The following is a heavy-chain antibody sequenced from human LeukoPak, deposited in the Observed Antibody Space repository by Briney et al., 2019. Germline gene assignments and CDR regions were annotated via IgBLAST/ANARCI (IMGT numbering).Heavy chain of an antibody. J-gene: IGHJ4*02. Sequence: GRSLRLSCAASGFTFSSYGMHWVRQAPGKGLEWVAVISYDGGNKYYADSVKGRFTISRDNSKNTLYLQMNSLRAEDTAVYYCAKGRDWQWLYYFDYWGRGTLVTVSS. CDR2: ISYDGGNK. V-gene: IGHV3-30*18. CDR1: GFTFSSYG. D-gene: IGHD6-19*01. CDR3: AKGRDWQWLYYFDY.